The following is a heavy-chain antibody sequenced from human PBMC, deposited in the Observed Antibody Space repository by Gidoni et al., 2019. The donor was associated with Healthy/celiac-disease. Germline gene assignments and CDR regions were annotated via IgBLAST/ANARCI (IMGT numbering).Heavy chain of an antibody. CDR2: IYYSGST. CDR3: ARYNREGQIQLLPDAFDI. D-gene: IGHD5-18*01. V-gene: IGHV4-59*08. CDR1: GGSISSYY. Sequence: QVQLQESGPGLVEPSETLSLTCTVSGGSISSYYWSWIRRPPGKGLEWIGYIYYSGSTNYNPSLKSRVTISVDTSKNQFSLKLSSVTAADTAVYYCARYNREGQIQLLPDAFDIWGQGTMVTVSS. J-gene: IGHJ3*02.